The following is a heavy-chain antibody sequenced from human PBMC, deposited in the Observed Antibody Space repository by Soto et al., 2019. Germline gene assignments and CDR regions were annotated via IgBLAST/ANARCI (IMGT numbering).Heavy chain of an antibody. Sequence: QVQLQESGPGLVKPSETLSLSCTVSGGSISSYYWSWFRQSPGKRMECLGYVHHSWGSSYNPYLQSRVAISLDKSRSQFSLKVTSVTATDTAVYYCARQGFGPLHGRVDVWGQGTTVTVS. J-gene: IGHJ6*02. CDR3: ARQGFGPLHGRVDV. D-gene: IGHD3-10*01. CDR2: VHHSWGS. V-gene: IGHV4-59*08. CDR1: GGSISSYY.